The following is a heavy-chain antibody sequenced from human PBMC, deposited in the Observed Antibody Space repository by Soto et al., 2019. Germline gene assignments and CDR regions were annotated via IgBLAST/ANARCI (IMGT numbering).Heavy chain of an antibody. CDR2: IIPIFGTA. CDR3: ARRMGDPYDSSGYYH. Sequence: GQGLEWMGGIIPIFGTANYAQKFQGRVTITADESTSTAYMELSSLRSEDTAVYYCARRMGDPYDSSGYYHWGQGTLVTVSS. V-gene: IGHV1-69*01. J-gene: IGHJ5*02. D-gene: IGHD3-22*01.